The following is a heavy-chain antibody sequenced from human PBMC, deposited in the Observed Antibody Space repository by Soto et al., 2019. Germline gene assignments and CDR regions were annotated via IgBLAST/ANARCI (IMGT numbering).Heavy chain of an antibody. CDR3: ARIGGRPAYYYYYGMDV. V-gene: IGHV1-69*01. CDR1: GGTFSSYA. J-gene: IGHJ6*02. CDR2: IIPIFGTA. Sequence: QVQLVLSGAEVKKPGSSVKVSCKASGGTFSSYAISWVRQAPGQGLEWMGGIIPIFGTANYAQKFQGRVTITADESTSTAYMELSSLRSEDTAVYYCARIGGRPAYYYYYGMDVWGQGTTVTVSS. D-gene: IGHD6-6*01.